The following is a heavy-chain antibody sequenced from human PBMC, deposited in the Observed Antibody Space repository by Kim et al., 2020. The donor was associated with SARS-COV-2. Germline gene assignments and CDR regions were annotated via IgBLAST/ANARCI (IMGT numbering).Heavy chain of an antibody. Sequence: SQTLSLTCAISGDSVSSNSASWNWIRQSPSRGLEWLGRIYYRSRWFNDYAVSVKSRMTINPDTSRNQFSLQLNSVTPEDTAVYYCARGHSSERKFDYWGQGNLVAVSS. V-gene: IGHV6-1*01. D-gene: IGHD6-19*01. J-gene: IGHJ4*02. CDR3: ARGHSSERKFDY. CDR1: GDSVSSNSAS. CDR2: IYYRSRWFN.